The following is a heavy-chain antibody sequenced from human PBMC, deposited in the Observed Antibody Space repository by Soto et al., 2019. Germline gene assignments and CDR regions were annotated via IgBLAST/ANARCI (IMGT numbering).Heavy chain of an antibody. Sequence: GGSLRLSCVASGSPFSSYAMSCVRQTPWKGLEWVSVISGSGGLTYYADSVKGRFTISRDNSNNTLSLQMHILRVEDTAVYFCAKGGYYSLFDIWGQGTMVTVSS. J-gene: IGHJ3*02. D-gene: IGHD3-16*01. CDR3: AKGGYYSLFDI. CDR2: ISGSGGLT. CDR1: GSPFSSYA. V-gene: IGHV3-23*01.